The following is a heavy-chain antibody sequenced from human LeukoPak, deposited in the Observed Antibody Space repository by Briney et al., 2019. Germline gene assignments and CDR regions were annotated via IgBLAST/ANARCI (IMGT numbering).Heavy chain of an antibody. Sequence: TGGSLRLSCAASGFIFSTCAMSWVRQAPGKGLEWVSNIGGGGGSIDYADSVKGRFASSRDNSKNTLYLQMNSLRAEDTAIYYCAKAPRGFQLYFDYWGQGIPVTVSS. CDR3: AKAPRGFQLYFDY. D-gene: IGHD1-1*01. CDR1: GFIFSTCA. CDR2: IGGGGGSI. J-gene: IGHJ4*02. V-gene: IGHV3-23*01.